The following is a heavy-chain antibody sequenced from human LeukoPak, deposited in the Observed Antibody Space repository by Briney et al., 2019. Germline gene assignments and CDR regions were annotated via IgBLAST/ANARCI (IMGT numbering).Heavy chain of an antibody. J-gene: IGHJ3*02. CDR1: GSSFTSYW. D-gene: IGHD6-13*01. CDR3: ARQVGYSSSWDAFDI. CDR2: VCAGDSDT. Sequence: GEPLKTSWKRPGSSFTSYWIAWARQLPGKGLEGMGIVCAGDSDTRYSPSFQVQVPISADKSISTAYLQWSSLKASDTAMYYCARQVGYSSSWDAFDIWGQGTMVTVSS. V-gene: IGHV5-51*01.